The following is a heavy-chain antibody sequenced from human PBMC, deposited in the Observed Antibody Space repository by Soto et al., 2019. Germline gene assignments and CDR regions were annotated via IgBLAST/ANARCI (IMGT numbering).Heavy chain of an antibody. Sequence: GGSLRLSCTGSGFNFANYALTWVRQAPGKGLEWVGFIRGETNGGTADYAASLKGRITISRDDSKSIAYLGINSLQTEDTAVYYCTSSYYESSGCYGYRGQGTLFTASS. CDR2: IRGETNGGTA. CDR1: GFNFANYA. CDR3: TSSYYESSGCYGY. J-gene: IGHJ4*02. V-gene: IGHV3-49*04. D-gene: IGHD3-22*01.